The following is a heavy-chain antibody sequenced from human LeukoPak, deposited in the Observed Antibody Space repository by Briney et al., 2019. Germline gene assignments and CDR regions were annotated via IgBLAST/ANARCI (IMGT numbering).Heavy chain of an antibody. V-gene: IGHV1-8*01. J-gene: IGHJ4*02. CDR1: GYTFTSYD. CDR3: ARVGGDYALSY. D-gene: IGHD4-17*01. Sequence: ASVKVSCKASGYTFTSYDINWVRQATGKGLEWMGWMNPNSGNTGYAQNFQGRVTMTRNTSISTAYMELSSLRSEDTAGYYCARVGGDYALSYWGQGTLVTVSS. CDR2: MNPNSGNT.